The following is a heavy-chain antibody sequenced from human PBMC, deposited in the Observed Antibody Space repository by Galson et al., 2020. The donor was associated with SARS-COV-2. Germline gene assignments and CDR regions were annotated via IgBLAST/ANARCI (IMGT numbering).Heavy chain of an antibody. CDR3: ATGDVWFES. CDR2: ISMSGITI. V-gene: IGHV3-48*03. CDR1: GLTFSNTE. D-gene: IGHD7-27*01. Sequence: GGSLRLYCAASGLTFSNTEMNWVRQAPGKGLEWLSYISMSGITIYYADSVKGRFTISRDNAENSLYLQMNSLRAEDTGIYYCATGDVWFESWGQGTLVTVSS. J-gene: IGHJ5*01.